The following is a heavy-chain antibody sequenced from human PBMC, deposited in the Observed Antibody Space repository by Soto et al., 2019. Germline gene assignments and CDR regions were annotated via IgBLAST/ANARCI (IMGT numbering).Heavy chain of an antibody. CDR2: IYYSGST. CDR3: ARHAKPGTGDGPWFDP. V-gene: IGHV4-39*01. J-gene: IGHJ5*02. D-gene: IGHD7-27*01. CDR1: GGSVSSSSYY. Sequence: SETLSLTCTVSGGSVSSSSYYWGWIRQPPGKGLEWIGSIYYSGSTYYNPSLKSRVTISVDTSKNQFSLKLSSVTAADTAVYYCARHAKPGTGDGPWFDPRGQGTLVTVSS.